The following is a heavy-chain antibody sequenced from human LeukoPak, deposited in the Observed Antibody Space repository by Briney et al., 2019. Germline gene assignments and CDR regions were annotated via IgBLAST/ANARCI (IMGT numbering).Heavy chain of an antibody. CDR2: IKQDGSDK. D-gene: IGHD2/OR15-2a*01. CDR1: GFTVSSYW. Sequence: SGGSLRLSCAASGFTVSSYWMTSVRQAPGKGLEWVASIKQDGSDKNYVDSVKGRFTISRDNAKNSLYLQMNSLRDEDTAVYYCARTRLSSDCWGQGTLVTVSS. J-gene: IGHJ4*02. V-gene: IGHV3-7*01. CDR3: ARTRLSSDC.